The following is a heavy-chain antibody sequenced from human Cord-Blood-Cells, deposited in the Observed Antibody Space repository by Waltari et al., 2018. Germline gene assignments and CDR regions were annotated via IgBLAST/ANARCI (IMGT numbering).Heavy chain of an antibody. CDR1: GGSIRSISYS. V-gene: IGHV4-39*01. D-gene: IGHD3-10*01. CDR2: IYYSGST. J-gene: IGHJ4*02. Sequence: QLQLQESGPGLVKPSETLSLTCTVSGGSIRSISYSWGWIRQPPGKGLEWIGSIYYSGSTYYNPSLKSRVTIAVDTSKNQFSLKLSSVTAADTAVYYCASQGPESGYWGQGTLVTVSS. CDR3: ASQGPESGY.